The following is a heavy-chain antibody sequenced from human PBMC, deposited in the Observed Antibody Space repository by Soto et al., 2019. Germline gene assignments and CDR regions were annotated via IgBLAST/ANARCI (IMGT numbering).Heavy chain of an antibody. CDR2: MWYDGRNI. V-gene: IGHV3-33*01. CDR3: ARDSGHLPTYVSDALDF. J-gene: IGHJ3*01. CDR1: GLSGSSYG. Sequence: GGSMGLGRTASGLSGSSYGVHGVRKAQGKGLEWVAVMWYDGRNIFYRDSVKGRFTISRDNSKNIVYFQMNNLRVEDAGLYYCARDSGHLPTYVSDALDFWGRGTMVTVSS. D-gene: IGHD3-10*02.